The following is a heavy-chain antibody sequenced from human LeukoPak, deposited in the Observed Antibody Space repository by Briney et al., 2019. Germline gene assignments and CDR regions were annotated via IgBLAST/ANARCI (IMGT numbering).Heavy chain of an antibody. CDR2: ISPTGSTT. CDR3: ARGPNSNWSGLDF. V-gene: IGHV3-74*01. CDR1: GFSFSGYW. J-gene: IGHJ4*02. Sequence: PGGSLRLSCTASGFSFSGYWMHWARQLPGKGLVWVSRISPTGSTTSYADSVKGRFTVSRDNAKNTLYLQVNNLRAEDTAVYYCARGPNSNWSGLDFWGQGTLLTVSS. D-gene: IGHD6-6*01.